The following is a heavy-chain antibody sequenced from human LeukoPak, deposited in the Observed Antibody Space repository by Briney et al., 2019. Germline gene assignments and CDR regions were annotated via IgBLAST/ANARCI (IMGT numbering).Heavy chain of an antibody. D-gene: IGHD6-13*01. V-gene: IGHV4-59*01. CDR2: MYNTGST. CDR1: GGSISSYH. Sequence: PSETLSLTCTVSGGSISSYHWTWMRQAPGKGLEWIGYMYNTGSTNYNPSLKSRVTISAETSKNQFSLKLTSVTAADTAVYYCARVNSSSWYNYFDYWGQGTLVTVSS. J-gene: IGHJ4*02. CDR3: ARVNSSSWYNYFDY.